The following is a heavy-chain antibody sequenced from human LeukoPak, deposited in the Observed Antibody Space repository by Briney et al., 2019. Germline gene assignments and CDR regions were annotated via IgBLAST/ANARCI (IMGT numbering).Heavy chain of an antibody. V-gene: IGHV3-33*06. CDR2: IWHDGSKK. J-gene: IGHJ4*02. CDR1: GLTFITYA. D-gene: IGHD3-3*02. CDR3: ANISGSAESNFDD. Sequence: GGSQTLSCAASGLTFITYAMHWVRQAPCKWLEWVAVIWHDGSKKYYADTVKGRFAISRENSQNTVYLQMNDLSPEDTVLYFCANISGSAESNFDDWGQGTLLTVSS.